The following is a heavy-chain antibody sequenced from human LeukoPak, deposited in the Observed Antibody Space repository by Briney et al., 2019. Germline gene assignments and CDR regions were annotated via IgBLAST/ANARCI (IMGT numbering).Heavy chain of an antibody. CDR2: IYWNDDK. D-gene: IGHD3-9*01. J-gene: IGHJ5*02. CDR1: GFSLSTSGVG. Sequence: SGPTLVKPTQTLTLTCTFSGFSLSTSGVGVGWIRQPPGKALEWLALIYWNDDKRYSPSLKSRLTITKDTSKNQVVLTMTNMDPVDTATYYCAHSVALLRYLSWFDPWGQGTLVTVSS. V-gene: IGHV2-5*01. CDR3: AHSVALLRYLSWFDP.